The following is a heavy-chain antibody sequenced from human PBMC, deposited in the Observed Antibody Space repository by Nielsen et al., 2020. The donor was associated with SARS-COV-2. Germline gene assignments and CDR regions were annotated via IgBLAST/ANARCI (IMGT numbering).Heavy chain of an antibody. V-gene: IGHV3-48*03. J-gene: IGHJ3*02. Sequence: GESLKISCAASGFTFRNHEMNWVRQIPGKGLEWVSYISNSGSVISYADSVKGRFTISGDNAQNSLYLQMNSLRVEDTGVYYCARDPGVAVGEDGFDIWGQGTMVTVSS. D-gene: IGHD6-19*01. CDR2: ISNSGSVI. CDR3: ARDPGVAVGEDGFDI. CDR1: GFTFRNHE.